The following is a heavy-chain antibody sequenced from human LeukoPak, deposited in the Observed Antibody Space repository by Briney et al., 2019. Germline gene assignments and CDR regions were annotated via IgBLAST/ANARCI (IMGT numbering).Heavy chain of an antibody. V-gene: IGHV1-2*02. Sequence: ASVTVSCKGSGYTFTAYNIHWVRQAPGQGLEWVGWINPNSGGTNYAQKFQGRVTMTRDTSISTASMQLSRLRSDDTAVYYCVLQPEYQMLWASWGQGTLVTVSS. D-gene: IGHD2-2*01. CDR3: VLQPEYQMLWAS. CDR2: INPNSGGT. J-gene: IGHJ5*02. CDR1: GYTFTAYN.